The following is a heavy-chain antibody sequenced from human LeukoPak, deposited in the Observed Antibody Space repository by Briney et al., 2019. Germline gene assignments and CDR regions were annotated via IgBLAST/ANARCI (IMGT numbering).Heavy chain of an antibody. V-gene: IGHV1-2*02. Sequence: GASVKVSCKASGYTFTGYYMHWVRQAPGQGLEWMEWINPNSGGTNYAQKFQGRVTMTRDTSISTAYMELSRLRSDDTAVYYCARGSSPEPVDAFDIWGQGTMVTVSS. J-gene: IGHJ3*02. CDR2: INPNSGGT. D-gene: IGHD6-6*01. CDR3: ARGSSPEPVDAFDI. CDR1: GYTFTGYY.